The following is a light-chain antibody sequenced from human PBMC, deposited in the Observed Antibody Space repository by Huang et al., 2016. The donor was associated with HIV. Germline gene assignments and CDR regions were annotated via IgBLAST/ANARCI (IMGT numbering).Light chain of an antibody. Sequence: EVVMTQSPATLSVSPEERATLSCRASQIIGSKLAWYGQKPGQAPRLLIYGASTRATGIPDRFSGSGSVTEFTLTISSLQSEDFAVYYCQQYNNWPLTFGGGTKVEIK. CDR2: GAS. CDR3: QQYNNWPLT. CDR1: QIIGSK. J-gene: IGKJ4*01. V-gene: IGKV3-15*01.